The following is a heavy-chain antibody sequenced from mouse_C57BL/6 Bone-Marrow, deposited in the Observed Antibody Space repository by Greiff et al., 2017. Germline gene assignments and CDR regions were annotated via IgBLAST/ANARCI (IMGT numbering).Heavy chain of an antibody. CDR2: ISSGGDYI. CDR3: TRDRYYYGSSYYYFDD. Sequence: EVMLVESGEGLVKPGGSLKLSCAASGFTFSSYAMSWVRQTPEKRLEWVAYISSGGDYIYYADTVKGRFTISRDNARNTLYLQMSSLKSEDTAMYYCTRDRYYYGSSYYYFDDWGQGTTLTVSS. D-gene: IGHD1-1*01. J-gene: IGHJ2*01. V-gene: IGHV5-9-1*02. CDR1: GFTFSSYA.